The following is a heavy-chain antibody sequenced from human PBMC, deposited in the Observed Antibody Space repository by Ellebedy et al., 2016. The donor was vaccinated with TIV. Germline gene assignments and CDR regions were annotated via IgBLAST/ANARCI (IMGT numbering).Heavy chain of an antibody. CDR2: ISSSSSTI. J-gene: IGHJ4*02. CDR1: GFTFSSYS. Sequence: GESLKISXAASGFTFSSYSMNWVRQAPGKGLEWVSYISSSSSTIYYADSVKGRFTISRDNSKNTLYLQMNSLRAEDTAVYYCAKGGGSGWTPSHFDYWGQGTLVTVSS. V-gene: IGHV3-48*01. CDR3: AKGGGSGWTPSHFDY. D-gene: IGHD6-19*01.